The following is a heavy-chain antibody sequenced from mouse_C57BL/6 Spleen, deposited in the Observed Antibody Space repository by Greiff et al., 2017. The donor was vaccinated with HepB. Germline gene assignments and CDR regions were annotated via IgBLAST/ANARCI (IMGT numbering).Heavy chain of an antibody. Sequence: EVQRVESGGDLVKPGGSLKLSCAASGFTFSSYGMSWVRQTPDKRLEWVATISSGGSYTYYPDSVKGRFTISRDNAKNTLYLQMSSLKSEDTAMYYCARHSTVVAPDYWGQGTTLTVSS. CDR3: ARHSTVVAPDY. J-gene: IGHJ2*01. CDR2: ISSGGSYT. D-gene: IGHD1-1*01. V-gene: IGHV5-6*01. CDR1: GFTFSSYG.